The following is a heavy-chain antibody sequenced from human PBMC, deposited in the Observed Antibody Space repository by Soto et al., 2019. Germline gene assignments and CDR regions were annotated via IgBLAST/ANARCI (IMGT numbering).Heavy chain of an antibody. CDR3: TRAGEYYDILTGYRYYGMDV. J-gene: IGHJ6*02. CDR1: GFTFGDYA. CDR2: TRSKAYGGTT. D-gene: IGHD3-9*01. Sequence: PGGSLRLSCTASGFTFGDYAMSWFRQAPGKGLEWVGFTRSKAYGGTTEYAASVKGRFTISRDDSKSIAYLQMNSLKTEDTAVYYCTRAGEYYDILTGYRYYGMDVWGQGTTVTVSS. V-gene: IGHV3-49*03.